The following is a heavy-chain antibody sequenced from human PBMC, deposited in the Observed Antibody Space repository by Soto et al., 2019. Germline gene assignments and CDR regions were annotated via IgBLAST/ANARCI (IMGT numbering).Heavy chain of an antibody. D-gene: IGHD6-19*01. CDR1: GYTFTSYG. CDR3: ASGNTAIAVARHYSYYGMDV. J-gene: IGHJ6*02. V-gene: IGHV1-18*01. CDR2: ISAYNGHT. Sequence: QVQLVQSGAEVKKNGASVKVSCKASGYTFTSYGISCVRQAPGQGLEWMVWISAYNGHTNYEQKLQGRVTMTTDTSTSAAYMELRSLRSTHTAVYYCASGNTAIAVARHYSYYGMDVLVQETTVTV.